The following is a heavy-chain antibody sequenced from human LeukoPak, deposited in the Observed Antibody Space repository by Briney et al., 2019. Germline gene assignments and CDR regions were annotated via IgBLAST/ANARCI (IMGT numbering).Heavy chain of an antibody. D-gene: IGHD2-15*01. CDR3: VVGGSPGY. J-gene: IGHJ4*02. V-gene: IGHV3-74*01. Sequence: GGSLRLSCAASGFTFSSYWMNWVRQAPGKGLVWVSRISTDGYTTDYADFVQGRFTASRDNTKNTWSLEMNSLRAEDTAVYYCVVGGSPGYWGQGTLVTVSS. CDR1: GFTFSSYW. CDR2: ISTDGYTT.